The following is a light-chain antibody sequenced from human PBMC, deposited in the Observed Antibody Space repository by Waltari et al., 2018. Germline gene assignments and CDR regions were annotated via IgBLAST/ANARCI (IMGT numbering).Light chain of an antibody. CDR3: QHYNIWPVT. J-gene: IGKJ3*01. CDR2: AAS. Sequence: EIVMTQSPATLSVSPGERATLSCRASQSVSINLAWYQQKPGQAPRLLIEAASTRATGIPARFSGSGSGTEFTLTISSLQSEDFAIYFCQHYNIWPVTFGPGTKVDIK. V-gene: IGKV3-15*01. CDR1: QSVSIN.